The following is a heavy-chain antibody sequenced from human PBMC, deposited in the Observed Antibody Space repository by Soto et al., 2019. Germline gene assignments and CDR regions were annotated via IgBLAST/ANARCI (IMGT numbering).Heavy chain of an antibody. CDR3: AQDWGYSGYDLIYYYYYYMDV. CDR2: ISYDGSNK. CDR1: GFTFSSYG. V-gene: IGHV3-30*18. J-gene: IGHJ6*03. D-gene: IGHD5-12*01. Sequence: QVQLVESGGGVVQPGRSLRLSCAASGFTFSSYGMHWVRQAPGKGLEWVAVISYDGSNKYYADSVKGRFTISRDNSKNTLYLQLNSRRAEDTAVYYCAQDWGYSGYDLIYYYYYYMDVWGKGTTVTVSS.